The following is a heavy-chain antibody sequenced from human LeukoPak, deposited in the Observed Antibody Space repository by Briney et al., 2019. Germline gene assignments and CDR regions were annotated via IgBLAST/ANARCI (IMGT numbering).Heavy chain of an antibody. Sequence: TGGSLRLSCAASGYMFSDYYMSWIRQAPEKGLEWLSYISHSGSTIYYADSVKGRFTVSRDNAKSSLYLQMNNLRAEDTALYYCAPYDFWSGYENWFDPWGQGTLVTVSS. J-gene: IGHJ5*02. V-gene: IGHV3-11*04. CDR2: ISHSGSTI. CDR1: GYMFSDYY. D-gene: IGHD3-3*01. CDR3: APYDFWSGYENWFDP.